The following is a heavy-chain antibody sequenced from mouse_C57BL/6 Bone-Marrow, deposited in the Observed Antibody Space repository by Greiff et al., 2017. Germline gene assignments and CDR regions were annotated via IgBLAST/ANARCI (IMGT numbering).Heavy chain of an antibody. CDR2: ISSGGDYI. J-gene: IGHJ4*01. Sequence: EVKVEESGEGLVKPGGSLKLSCAASGFTFSSYAMSWVRQTPEKRLEWVAYISSGGDYIYYVDTVKGRFTISRDNARNTLYLQMSSLKSEDTAMYYSVTTVVDYAMDYWGQGTSVTVSS. D-gene: IGHD1-1*01. CDR3: VTTVVDYAMDY. CDR1: GFTFSSYA. V-gene: IGHV5S21*01.